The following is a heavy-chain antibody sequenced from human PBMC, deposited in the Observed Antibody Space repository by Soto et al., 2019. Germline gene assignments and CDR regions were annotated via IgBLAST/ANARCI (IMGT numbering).Heavy chain of an antibody. V-gene: IGHV3-23*01. D-gene: IGHD2-8*02. J-gene: IGHJ6*02. CDR1: GFTFSTYA. CDR2: ISGSGTNT. Sequence: EVEVLESGGTLVQPGGSLRLSCAASGFTFSTYAMSWVRQAPGKGLEWVSVISGSGTNTYYADSVKGRFTISRDNSKNKVYLQLNSMRGEDTAVYYCAKGNGGGYYYVMDVWGQGTTVTVSS. CDR3: AKGNGGGYYYVMDV.